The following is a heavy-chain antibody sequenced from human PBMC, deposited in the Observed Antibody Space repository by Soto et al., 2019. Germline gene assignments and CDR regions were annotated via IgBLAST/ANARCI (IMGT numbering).Heavy chain of an antibody. D-gene: IGHD2-15*01. J-gene: IGHJ6*02. Sequence: GSLRLSCAASGFTFSSYAMSWVRQAPGKGLEWVSAISGSGGSTYYADSVKGRFTISRDNSKNTLYLQMNSLRAEDTAVYYCAKPGCSGGSCYLSGMDVWGQGTTVTVSS. CDR2: ISGSGGST. V-gene: IGHV3-23*01. CDR3: AKPGCSGGSCYLSGMDV. CDR1: GFTFSSYA.